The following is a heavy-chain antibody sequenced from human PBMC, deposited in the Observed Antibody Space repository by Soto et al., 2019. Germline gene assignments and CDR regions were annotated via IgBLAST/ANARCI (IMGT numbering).Heavy chain of an antibody. CDR3: ARLPGITTLRRDY. CDR1: GGSISSPSYY. J-gene: IGHJ4*02. V-gene: IGHV4-39*01. D-gene: IGHD1-1*01. Sequence: QLQLQESGPGLVKPSENLSLTCSVSGGSISSPSYYWGWIRQPPGKGLEWIGSIYYSGNTYYNPSLKSPDTIFVDTSRNQFPPKVNSGTAADTAVYFCARLPGITTLRRDYWGQGTLVTVFS. CDR2: IYYSGNT.